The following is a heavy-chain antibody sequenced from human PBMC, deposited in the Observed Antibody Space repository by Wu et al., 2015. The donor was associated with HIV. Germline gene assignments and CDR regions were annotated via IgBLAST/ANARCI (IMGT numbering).Heavy chain of an antibody. CDR2: INHSGIA. CDR3: ARYQYHLLRRHDYLDV. D-gene: IGHD2-15*01. Sequence: QVQLQQWGAGLLKLSETLSLTCAVHGGSFSGYHWSWIRQSPGKGLEWIGEINHSGIANYNPSLKNRVTISLDTSKDQLSLKLSSVTAADTAMYYCARYQYHLLRRHDYLDVWGKGSAVTVS. CDR1: GGSFSGYH. V-gene: IGHV4-34*01. J-gene: IGHJ6*03.